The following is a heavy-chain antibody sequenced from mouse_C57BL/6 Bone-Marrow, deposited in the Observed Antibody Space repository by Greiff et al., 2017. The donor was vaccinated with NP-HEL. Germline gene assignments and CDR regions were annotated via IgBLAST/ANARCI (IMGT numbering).Heavy chain of an antibody. V-gene: IGHV7-1*01. CDR1: GFTFSDFY. CDR3: ARDDGYYGFDY. CDR2: SRNKANDYTT. Sequence: EVNVVESGGGLVQSGRSLRLSCATSGFTFSDFYMEWVRQAPGKGLEWIAASRNKANDYTTEYSASVKGRFIVSRDTSQSILYLQMNALRAEDTASYYCARDDGYYGFDYWGQGTTLTVSS. J-gene: IGHJ2*01. D-gene: IGHD2-3*01.